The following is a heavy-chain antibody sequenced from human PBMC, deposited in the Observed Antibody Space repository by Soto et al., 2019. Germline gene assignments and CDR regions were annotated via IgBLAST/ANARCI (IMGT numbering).Heavy chain of an antibody. CDR2: IYYSGST. D-gene: IGHD4-4*01. CDR1: GGSISSGGYH. J-gene: IGHJ6*03. CDR3: ERAVTTYYYYYYYMDV. V-gene: IGHV4-31*03. Sequence: PSETLSLTCTVSGGSISSGGYHWSWIRQHPGKGLEWIGYIYYSGSTYYNPSLKSRVTISVDTSKNQFSLKLSSVTAADTAVYYCERAVTTYYYYYYYMDVWGKGTTVTVSS.